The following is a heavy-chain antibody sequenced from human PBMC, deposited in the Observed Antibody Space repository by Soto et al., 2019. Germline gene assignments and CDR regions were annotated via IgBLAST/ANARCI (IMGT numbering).Heavy chain of an antibody. D-gene: IGHD3-3*01. CDR3: AKEYYDFWSGVPV. J-gene: IGHJ6*02. Sequence: GVSLILSCAASGFTFSSYGMHWVRQAPGKGLEWVAVISYDGSNKYYADSVKGRFTISRDNSKNTLYLQMNSLRAEDTAVYYCAKEYYDFWSGVPVWGQGTTVTVSS. V-gene: IGHV3-30*18. CDR1: GFTFSSYG. CDR2: ISYDGSNK.